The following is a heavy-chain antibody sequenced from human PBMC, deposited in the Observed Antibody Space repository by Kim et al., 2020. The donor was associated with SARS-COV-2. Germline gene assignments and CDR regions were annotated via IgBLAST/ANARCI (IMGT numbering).Heavy chain of an antibody. CDR1: GYIFTDYF. CDR3: ARGPPATAGGYTYYYYMDV. J-gene: IGHJ6*03. D-gene: IGHD2-21*02. CDR2: INARTGGA. Sequence: ASVMVSCKASGYIFTDYFIHWVRQAPGQGLEWMGRINARTGGANYAQKFQGRVSMTRDTSISTAYMELNRLKPGDTGVYYCARGPPATAGGYTYYYYMDVWGKGTTVTVSS. V-gene: IGHV1-2*05.